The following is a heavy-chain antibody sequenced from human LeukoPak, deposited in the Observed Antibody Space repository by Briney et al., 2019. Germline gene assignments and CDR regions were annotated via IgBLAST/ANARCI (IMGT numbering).Heavy chain of an antibody. CDR3: ARDDPAGSFDY. CDR2: IYYSGST. CDR1: GGSISSGGYY. Sequence: SQTLSLTCTVSGGSISSGGYYWSWIRQHPGTGLEWIGYIYYSGSTYYNPSLKSRVTISVDTSKNQFSLKLSSVTAADTAVYYCARDDPAGSFDYWGQGTLVTVSS. V-gene: IGHV4-31*03. J-gene: IGHJ4*02.